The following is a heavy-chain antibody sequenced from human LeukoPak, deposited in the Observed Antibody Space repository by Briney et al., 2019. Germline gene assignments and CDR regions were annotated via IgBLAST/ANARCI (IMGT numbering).Heavy chain of an antibody. D-gene: IGHD5-18*01. V-gene: IGHV5-10-1*01. J-gene: IGHJ4*02. CDR3: ARPEHSYDQTFDY. CDR1: GYSFTTYW. CDR2: IDPSDSDT. Sequence: GESLRISCKGSGYSFTTYWISWVRPMPGKGLEWMGRIDPSDSDTNYSPSFRGHVTISADKSISTAYLEWSSLKASDTAMYYCARPEHSYDQTFDYWGQGTLVTVSS.